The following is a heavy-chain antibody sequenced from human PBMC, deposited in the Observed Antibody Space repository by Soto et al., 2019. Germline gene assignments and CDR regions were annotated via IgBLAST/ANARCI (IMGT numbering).Heavy chain of an antibody. CDR1: GFPFTNYW. CDR2: ISPDGSDV. V-gene: IGHV3-74*01. Sequence: GGSMTLSCAASGFPFTNYWMTWVRQTPGKGLMWVSRISPDGSDVGYADSVEGRFTVSRDNAKNTLYLQMHSLRAEDTAMYYCACWGHIVPVAPSDFDRWGQGTLVTVSS. CDR3: ACWGHIVPVAPSDFDR. D-gene: IGHD2-8*02. J-gene: IGHJ4*02.